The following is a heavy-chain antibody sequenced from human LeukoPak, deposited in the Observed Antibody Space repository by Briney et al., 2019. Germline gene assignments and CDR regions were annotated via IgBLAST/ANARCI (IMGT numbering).Heavy chain of an antibody. J-gene: IGHJ3*01. Sequence: GASVKVSCKASGYTFTGYGISWVRQAPGQGLEWMGWISAYNGNTNYAQKLQGRVTMTTDTSTSTAYMELRSLRSDDTAVYYCALITLEWYQGLHWGQGTMVTVSS. V-gene: IGHV1-18*01. CDR3: ALITLEWYQGLH. CDR2: ISAYNGNT. CDR1: GYTFTGYG. D-gene: IGHD3-3*01.